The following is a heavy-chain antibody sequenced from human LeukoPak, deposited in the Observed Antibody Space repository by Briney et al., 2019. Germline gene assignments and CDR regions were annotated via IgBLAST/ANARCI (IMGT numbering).Heavy chain of an antibody. Sequence: GGSLRLSCAASGFTFRSYWMTWVRQAPGKGLEWVANINQDGSEKYYVDSVKGRFTISRDNAKNSLGLQMNSLRAEDTAVYYCARSGPEQLVDYWGQGTLVTVSS. J-gene: IGHJ4*02. CDR1: GFTFRSYW. V-gene: IGHV3-7*03. CDR3: ARSGPEQLVDY. D-gene: IGHD6-13*01. CDR2: INQDGSEK.